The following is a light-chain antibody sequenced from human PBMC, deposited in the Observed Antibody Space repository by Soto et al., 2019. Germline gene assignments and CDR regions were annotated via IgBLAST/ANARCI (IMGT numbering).Light chain of an antibody. J-gene: IGKJ1*01. CDR2: GVS. CDR3: QQYGSSPWT. V-gene: IGKV3-20*01. CDR1: QSVSSTY. Sequence: EVVLTQSPGTLSLSPGERVTLSCRASQSVSSTYLAWYQQKPGQAPRLLIYGVSSRATGIPDRFSGSGSGTDFTLTISRLEPEEFAVYYCQQYGSSPWTFGQGTKVEIK.